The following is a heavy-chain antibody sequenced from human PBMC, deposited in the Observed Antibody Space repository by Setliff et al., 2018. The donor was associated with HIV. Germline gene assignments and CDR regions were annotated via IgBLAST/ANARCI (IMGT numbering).Heavy chain of an antibody. J-gene: IGHJ4*02. Sequence: SETLSLTCAVSGYSISSGYYWGWIRQPPGKGLEWIGSIYHSGSTYDSPSLKSRVTISVDTSKNQFSLKLSSVTAADTAVYYCARDPPGYGDSNDYWGQGTLVTVSS. D-gene: IGHD4-17*01. CDR2: IYHSGST. V-gene: IGHV4-38-2*02. CDR3: ARDPPGYGDSNDY. CDR1: GYSISSGYY.